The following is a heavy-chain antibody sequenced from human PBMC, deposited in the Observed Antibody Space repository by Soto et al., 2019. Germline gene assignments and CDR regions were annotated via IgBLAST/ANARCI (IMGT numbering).Heavy chain of an antibody. CDR1: GGSISSSSYY. J-gene: IGHJ6*02. V-gene: IGHV4-39*07. CDR3: AREWIQLWLRAPLYGMDV. Sequence: SETLSLTCTVSGGSISSSSYYWGWIRQPPGKGLEWIGSIYYSGSTYYNPSLKSRGTISVDTSKNQFSLKLSSVTAADTAVYYCAREWIQLWLRAPLYGMDVWGQGTTVTVSS. D-gene: IGHD5-18*01. CDR2: IYYSGST.